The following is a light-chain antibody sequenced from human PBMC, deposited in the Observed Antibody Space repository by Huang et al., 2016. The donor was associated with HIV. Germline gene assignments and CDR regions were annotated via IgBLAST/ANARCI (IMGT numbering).Light chain of an antibody. V-gene: IGKV3-15*01. Sequence: EIVMTQSPATLSVSPGERATLSCRASQSFSSNLAWYQQKPGQAPRLLIYGASTRATGIPARFSGSGSGKEFTLTISSLQSEDFAVYYCQQYNNWPQTFGQGTKVEIK. J-gene: IGKJ1*01. CDR1: QSFSSN. CDR3: QQYNNWPQT. CDR2: GAS.